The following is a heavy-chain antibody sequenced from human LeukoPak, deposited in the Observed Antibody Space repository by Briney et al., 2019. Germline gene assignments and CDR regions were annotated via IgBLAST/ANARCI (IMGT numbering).Heavy chain of an antibody. V-gene: IGHV3-11*01. Sequence: EGSLRLSCAASGFTFSDYYMTWTRQAPGKGLEWVSYISSSGSAIKYADSVKGRFSISRDNVKNSLYLQMNSLRVEDTAVYYCAAVQMQRSSWYDYYYMDVWGKGTTVTVSS. CDR2: ISSSGSAI. CDR3: AAVQMQRSSWYDYYYMDV. J-gene: IGHJ6*03. CDR1: GFTFSDYY. D-gene: IGHD1-1*01.